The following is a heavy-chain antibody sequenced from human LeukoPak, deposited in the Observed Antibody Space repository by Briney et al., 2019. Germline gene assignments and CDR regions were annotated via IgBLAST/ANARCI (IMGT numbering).Heavy chain of an antibody. CDR3: ATGHYRDTPG. CDR2: ISSSSSTI. Sequence: PGGSLRLSCAASGFTFSSYSMNWVRQAPGKGLEWVSYISSSSSTIYYADSVKGRFTISRDNAKNSLYLQMNSLRAEDTAVYYCATGHYRDTPGWGQGALVTVSS. J-gene: IGHJ4*02. CDR1: GFTFSSYS. V-gene: IGHV3-48*01. D-gene: IGHD3-10*01.